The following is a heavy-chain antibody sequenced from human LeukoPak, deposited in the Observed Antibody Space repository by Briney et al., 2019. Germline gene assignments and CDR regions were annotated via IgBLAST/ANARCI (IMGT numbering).Heavy chain of an antibody. V-gene: IGHV4-38-2*01. CDR2: IYHSGST. CDR1: GYSISSGYY. CDR3: ARHDGFLEWSPFDY. Sequence: PSETLSLTCAVSGYSISSGYYWGWIRRPPGKGLEWIGSIYHSGSTYYNPSLKSRVTISVDTSKNQFSLKLSSVTAADTAVYYCARHDGFLEWSPFDYWGQGTLVTVSS. D-gene: IGHD3-3*01. J-gene: IGHJ4*02.